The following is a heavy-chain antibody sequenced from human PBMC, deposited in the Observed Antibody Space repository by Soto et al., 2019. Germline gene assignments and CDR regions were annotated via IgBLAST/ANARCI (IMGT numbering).Heavy chain of an antibody. CDR1: GFTFSSYW. D-gene: IGHD2-21*02. CDR2: VNSDGRST. Sequence: EVHLVESGGRLVQPGGSLRLSCAASGFTFSSYWMNWVRQAPGKGLIWVSRVNSDGRSTNYADSVKGRFTISRDNAKNTLYLQMDSLRAEDTAVYYCARDRPPYSIVVVTAIRPKDVFDIWGQGTMVTVSS. V-gene: IGHV3-74*01. CDR3: ARDRPPYSIVVVTAIRPKDVFDI. J-gene: IGHJ3*02.